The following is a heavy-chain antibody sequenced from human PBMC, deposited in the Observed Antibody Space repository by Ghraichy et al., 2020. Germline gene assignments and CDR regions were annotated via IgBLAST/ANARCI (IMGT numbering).Heavy chain of an antibody. CDR1: GFTFSSYW. D-gene: IGHD1-7*01. V-gene: IGHV3-7*01. CDR2: IKQDGSEK. Sequence: GGSLRLSCAASGFTFSSYWMSWVRQAPGKGLEWVANIKQDGSEKYYVDSVKGRFTISRDNAKNSLYLQMNSLRAEDTAVYYCARDLITGTDWYFDLGGRGTRVTVS. J-gene: IGHJ2*01. CDR3: ARDLITGTDWYFDL.